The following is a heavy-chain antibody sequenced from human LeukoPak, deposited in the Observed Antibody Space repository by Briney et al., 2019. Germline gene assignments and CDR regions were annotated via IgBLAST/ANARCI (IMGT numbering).Heavy chain of an antibody. CDR2: IYYSGST. CDR1: GGSISSGGYY. CDR3: AKVVYDTSGVYYYYMDV. V-gene: IGHV4-31*03. Sequence: SETLSLTCTVSGGSISSGGYYWNWIRQHPGKGLEWIGDIYYSGSTHYNPSLTSRVTISVDTSVNQFSLRLSSVTAADTAVYYCAKVVYDTSGVYYYYMDVWGKGTTVTVSS. D-gene: IGHD3-22*01. J-gene: IGHJ6*03.